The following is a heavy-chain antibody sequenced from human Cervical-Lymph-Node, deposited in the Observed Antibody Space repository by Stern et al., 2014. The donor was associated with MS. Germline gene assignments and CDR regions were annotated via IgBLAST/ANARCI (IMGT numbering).Heavy chain of an antibody. Sequence: QVQLEQSGTKMQKPWASVKVSCKASGYTFTAFCIHWVRQVPGQGLEWMGRLNPNSDDPTYAQNFQDRFTLTTAKTISTAYLELSRLTSADTAVYYCAREATRIVVGIDYWGQGTQVTVSS. CDR2: LNPNSDDP. V-gene: IGHV1-2*06. CDR1: GYTFTAFC. J-gene: IGHJ4*02. D-gene: IGHD3-22*01. CDR3: AREATRIVVGIDY.